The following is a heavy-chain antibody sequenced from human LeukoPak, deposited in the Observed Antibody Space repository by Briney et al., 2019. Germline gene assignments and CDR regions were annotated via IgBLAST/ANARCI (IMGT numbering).Heavy chain of an antibody. D-gene: IGHD3-22*01. Sequence: LETLSLTCTVSGGSISSHYWSWIRQPPGKGLEWIGFIYYSGSTKYNPSLKSRATISVDTSKNQFSLKLSSVTAADTAVYYCARLYDSSGYTNWLDPWGQGTLVTVSS. J-gene: IGHJ5*02. CDR1: GGSISSHY. V-gene: IGHV4-59*11. CDR3: ARLYDSSGYTNWLDP. CDR2: IYYSGST.